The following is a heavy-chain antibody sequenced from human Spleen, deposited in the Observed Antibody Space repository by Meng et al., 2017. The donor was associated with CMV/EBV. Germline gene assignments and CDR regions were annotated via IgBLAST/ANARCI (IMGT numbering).Heavy chain of an antibody. Sequence: NFPSYDINGVRRATGQGLEWMGWMNPNSGNTGYAQKFQGRVTITRNTSISTAYMELSSLRSEDTAVYYCARRRAMVRGVIKKDWFDPWGQGTLVTVSS. J-gene: IGHJ5*02. CDR3: ARRRAMVRGVIKKDWFDP. V-gene: IGHV1-8*03. D-gene: IGHD3-10*01. CDR1: NFPSYD. CDR2: MNPNSGNT.